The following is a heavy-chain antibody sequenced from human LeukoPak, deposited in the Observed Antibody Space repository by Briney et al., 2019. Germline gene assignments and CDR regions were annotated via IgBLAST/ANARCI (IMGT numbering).Heavy chain of an antibody. CDR3: ARDPDGYRQGHHFDY. CDR1: GFTFGTHW. J-gene: IGHJ4*02. D-gene: IGHD5-18*01. V-gene: IGHV3-66*01. Sequence: PGGSLRLSCAASGFTFGTHWMHWVRQAPGKGLEWVSVIYSGGSTYYADSVKGRFTISRDNSKNTLYLQMNSLKAEDTAVYYCARDPDGYRQGHHFDYWGQGTLVTVSS. CDR2: IYSGGST.